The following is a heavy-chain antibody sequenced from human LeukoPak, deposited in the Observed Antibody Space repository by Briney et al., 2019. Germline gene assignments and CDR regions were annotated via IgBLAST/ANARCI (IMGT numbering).Heavy chain of an antibody. CDR3: ARGAGYCSSTSCYGSYYYMDV. J-gene: IGHJ6*03. Sequence: ASVKVSCKASGYTFTSYDINWVRQATGQGLEWMGWMNPNSGNTGYAQKFQGRVTTTRNTSISTAYMELSSLRSEDTAVYYCARGAGYCSSTSCYGSYYYMDVWGKGTTVTVSS. V-gene: IGHV1-8*01. D-gene: IGHD2-2*01. CDR1: GYTFTSYD. CDR2: MNPNSGNT.